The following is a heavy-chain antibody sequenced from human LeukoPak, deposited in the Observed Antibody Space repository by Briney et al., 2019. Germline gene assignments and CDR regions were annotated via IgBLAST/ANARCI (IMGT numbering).Heavy chain of an antibody. V-gene: IGHV1-69*04. CDR1: GGTFSSYA. Sequence: SVKVSCKASGGTFSSYAISWVRQAPGQGLEWMGRIIPILGIANYAQKFQGRVTITADKSTSTAYMELSSLRSEDTAVYYCARESSGSGSYYYGMDVWGQGTTVTVSS. D-gene: IGHD3-10*01. J-gene: IGHJ6*02. CDR3: ARESSGSGSYYYGMDV. CDR2: IIPILGIA.